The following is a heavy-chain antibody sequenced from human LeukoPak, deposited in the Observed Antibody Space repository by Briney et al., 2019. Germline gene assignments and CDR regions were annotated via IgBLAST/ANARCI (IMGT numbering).Heavy chain of an antibody. CDR2: ISYDGSNK. D-gene: IGHD1-7*01. Sequence: PGGSLRLSCAASGFTFSSYAMHWVRQAPGKGLEWVAVISYDGSNKYYADSVKGRFTISRDNSKNTLYLQMNSLRAEDTAVYYCAKDTGTWVFDYWGQGTLVTVSS. J-gene: IGHJ4*02. CDR1: GFTFSSYA. CDR3: AKDTGTWVFDY. V-gene: IGHV3-30-3*01.